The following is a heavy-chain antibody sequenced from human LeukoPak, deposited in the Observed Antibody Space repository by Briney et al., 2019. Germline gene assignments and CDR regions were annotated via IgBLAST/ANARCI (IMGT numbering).Heavy chain of an antibody. CDR3: AREKGNSYGYDY. CDR1: GGSISSGDYY. D-gene: IGHD5-18*01. V-gene: IGHV4-30-4*02. CDR2: IYYSGST. Sequence: RTSETLSLTCTVSGGSISSGDYYWSWIRQPPGKGLEWIGYIYYSGSTYYNPSLKSRVTISVNTSMNQFSLKLSSVTAADTAVYYCAREKGNSYGYDYWGQGTLVTVSS. J-gene: IGHJ4*02.